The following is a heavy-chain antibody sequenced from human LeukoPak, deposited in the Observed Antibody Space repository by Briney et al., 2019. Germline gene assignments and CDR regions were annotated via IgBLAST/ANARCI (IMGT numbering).Heavy chain of an antibody. CDR2: ISGSGGST. Sequence: DPGGSLRLSCAASGFTFSSYAMSWVRQAPGKGLEWVSAISGSGGSTYYADSVKGRFTISRDNSKNTLYLQMNSLRAEDTAVYYCAKMTQSIVGATAGAFDIWGQGTMVTVSS. CDR1: GFTFSSYA. CDR3: AKMTQSIVGATAGAFDI. V-gene: IGHV3-23*01. J-gene: IGHJ3*02. D-gene: IGHD1-26*01.